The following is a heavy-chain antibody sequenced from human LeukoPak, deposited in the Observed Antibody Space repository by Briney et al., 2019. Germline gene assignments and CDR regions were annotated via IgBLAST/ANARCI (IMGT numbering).Heavy chain of an antibody. Sequence: PGGSLRLSCAASGFTFSSYGMDWVRQAPGKGLEWVTVIWYDGSNKDYADSVKGRFTISRDNSKNTLYLQMNSLRAEDTAVYYCAKDHRELLLTDWFDPWGQGTLV. CDR2: IWYDGSNK. D-gene: IGHD1-26*01. CDR1: GFTFSSYG. CDR3: AKDHRELLLTDWFDP. J-gene: IGHJ5*02. V-gene: IGHV3-33*06.